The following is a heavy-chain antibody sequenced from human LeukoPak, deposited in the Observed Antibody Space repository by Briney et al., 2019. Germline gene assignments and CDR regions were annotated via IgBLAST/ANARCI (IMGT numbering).Heavy chain of an antibody. J-gene: IGHJ6*02. Sequence: GGSLRLSCEASGFTFSSYEVNWVRQAPGKGLEWVSYISSSGSSIYYADSVKGRFTISRDNAKNSLYLQMNSLRADDTAVYYCARDRIYYGMDVWGQGTTVTVSS. CDR2: ISSSGSSI. V-gene: IGHV3-48*03. D-gene: IGHD2-15*01. CDR1: GFTFSSYE. CDR3: ARDRIYYGMDV.